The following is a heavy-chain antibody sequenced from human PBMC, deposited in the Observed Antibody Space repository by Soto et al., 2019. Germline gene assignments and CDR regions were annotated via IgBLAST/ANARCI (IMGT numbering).Heavy chain of an antibody. Sequence: ASVKVSCKASGYTFTSYAMHWVRQAPGQRLEWMGWINAGNGNTKYSQKFQGRVTITRDTSASTAYMELSSLRSEDTAVYYCARKPETPAGYEFWGQGTLVTVSS. CDR2: INAGNGNT. D-gene: IGHD3-9*01. CDR3: ARKPETPAGYEF. V-gene: IGHV1-3*01. J-gene: IGHJ4*02. CDR1: GYTFTSYA.